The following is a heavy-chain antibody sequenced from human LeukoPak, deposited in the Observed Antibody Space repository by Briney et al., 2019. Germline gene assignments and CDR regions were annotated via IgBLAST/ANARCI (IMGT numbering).Heavy chain of an antibody. CDR2: FDPEDGET. Sequence: AASVKVSCKVSGYTLTELPMHWVRQAPGKGLEWMGGFDPEDGETIYAQKFQGRVTMTEDTSTDTAYMELSSLRSEDTAVYYCATPGVWSGYLNYFDYWGQGTLVTVSS. J-gene: IGHJ4*02. D-gene: IGHD3-3*01. CDR3: ATPGVWSGYLNYFDY. CDR1: GYTLTELP. V-gene: IGHV1-24*01.